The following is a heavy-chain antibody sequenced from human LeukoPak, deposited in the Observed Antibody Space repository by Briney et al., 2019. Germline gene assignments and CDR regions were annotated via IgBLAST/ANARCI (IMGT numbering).Heavy chain of an antibody. CDR1: GFTFSSYA. V-gene: IGHV3-23*01. CDR2: ISGSGGST. Sequence: GGSLRLSCAAPGFTFSSYAMSWVRQAPGKGLEWVSAISGSGGSTYYADSVKGRFTISRDNSKSTLYLQMNSLRAEDTAVYYCARRAGAYSHPYDYWGQGTLVTVSS. D-gene: IGHD4/OR15-4a*01. J-gene: IGHJ4*02. CDR3: ARRAGAYSHPYDY.